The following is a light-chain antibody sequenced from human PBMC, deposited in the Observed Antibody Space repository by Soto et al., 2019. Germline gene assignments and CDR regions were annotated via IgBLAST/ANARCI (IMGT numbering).Light chain of an antibody. V-gene: IGKV3-11*01. Sequence: IVLTQSPATLSLSPGTRATLSCRASQNISNYLIWYKQKPGQAPRLLSYDVSNRAAGIPARFSGSGSGTDFTLTISSLEPEDFEVYYCQQRSNWPRTFGQGTKVDIK. CDR2: DVS. CDR1: QNISNY. J-gene: IGKJ1*01. CDR3: QQRSNWPRT.